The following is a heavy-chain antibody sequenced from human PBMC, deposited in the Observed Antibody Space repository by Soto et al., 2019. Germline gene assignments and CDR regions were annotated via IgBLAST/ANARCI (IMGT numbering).Heavy chain of an antibody. CDR3: ARAGGSGYYLDY. D-gene: IGHD3-10*01. J-gene: IGHJ4*02. CDR1: GGSISSGDYY. Sequence: QVHLQESGPGLVKPSQTLSLTCTVSGGSISSGDYYWSWIRQPPGKGLEWIGYIYYSGSTNYNPSLKSRVTISVDTSKNQFSLKLSSVTAADTAVYYCARAGGSGYYLDYWGQGTLVTVSS. CDR2: IYYSGST. V-gene: IGHV4-30-4*01.